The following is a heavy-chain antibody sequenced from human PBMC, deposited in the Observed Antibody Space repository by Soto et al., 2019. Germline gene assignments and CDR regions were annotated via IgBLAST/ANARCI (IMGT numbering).Heavy chain of an antibody. CDR3: ARADTAMVTKGVHFDY. Sequence: GGSLRLSCAASGFTFSSYSMNWVRQAPGKGLEWVSYISSSSSTIYYADSVKGRFTISRDNAKNSLYLQMNSLRDEDTAVYYCARADTAMVTKGVHFDYWGQGTLVTVSS. J-gene: IGHJ4*02. V-gene: IGHV3-48*02. CDR1: GFTFSSYS. CDR2: ISSSSSTI. D-gene: IGHD5-18*01.